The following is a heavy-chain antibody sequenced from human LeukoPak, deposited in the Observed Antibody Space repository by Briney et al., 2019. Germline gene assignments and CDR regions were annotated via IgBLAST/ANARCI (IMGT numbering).Heavy chain of an antibody. J-gene: IGHJ3*02. CDR2: ISSSSSYI. V-gene: IGHV3-21*01. CDR1: GFTFSSYS. Sequence: PGGSLRLSCAASGFTFSSYSMNWVRQAPGKGLEWVSSISSSSSYICYADSVKGRFTISRDNAKNSLYLQMNSLRAEDTAVYYCARVHSSGWYYAFDIWGQGTMVTVSS. CDR3: ARVHSSGWYYAFDI. D-gene: IGHD6-19*01.